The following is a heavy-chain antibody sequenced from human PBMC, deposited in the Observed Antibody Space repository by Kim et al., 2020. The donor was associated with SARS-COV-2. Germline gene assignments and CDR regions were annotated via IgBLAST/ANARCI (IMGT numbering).Heavy chain of an antibody. V-gene: IGHV4-61*02. CDR2: IYTSGST. CDR3: ARDQVGPFDP. Sequence: SETLSLTCTVSGGSISSGSYYWSWIRQPAGKGLEWIGRIYTSGSTNYNPSLKSRVTISVDTSKNQFSLKLSSVTAADTAVYYCARDQVGPFDPWGQGTLVTVSS. CDR1: GGSISSGSYY. J-gene: IGHJ5*02.